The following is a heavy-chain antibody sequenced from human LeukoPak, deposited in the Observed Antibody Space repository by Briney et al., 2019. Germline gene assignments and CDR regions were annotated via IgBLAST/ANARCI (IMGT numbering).Heavy chain of an antibody. D-gene: IGHD6-19*01. CDR1: GLTFSIYG. V-gene: IGHV3-23*01. CDR2: ISGSGGST. CDR3: AKAYSSGLNWFDP. J-gene: IGHJ5*02. Sequence: GGSLRLSCAVSGLTFSIYGMHWVRQAPGKGLEWVSAISGSGGSTYYADSVKGRFTISRDNSKNTLYLQMNSLRAEDTAVYYCAKAYSSGLNWFDPWGQGTLVTVSS.